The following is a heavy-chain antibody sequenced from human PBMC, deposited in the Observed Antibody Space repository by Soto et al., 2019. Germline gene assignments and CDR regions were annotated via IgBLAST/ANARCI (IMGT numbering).Heavy chain of an antibody. CDR3: SRLVGATSSCDY. CDR2: IRSKANSYAT. CDR1: GFTFSGSA. D-gene: IGHD1-26*01. V-gene: IGHV3-73*02. Sequence: EVQLVESGGGLVQPGGSLKLSCAASGFTFSGSAMHWVRQASGKGLEWVGRIRSKANSYATAYAASVKGRFTISRDDSKNTEYLQMNSLKTEDTAVYYCSRLVGATSSCDYWGQGTLVTVSS. J-gene: IGHJ4*02.